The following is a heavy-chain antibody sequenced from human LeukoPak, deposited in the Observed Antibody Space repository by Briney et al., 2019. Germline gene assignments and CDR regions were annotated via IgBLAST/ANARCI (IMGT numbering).Heavy chain of an antibody. V-gene: IGHV4-59*12. CDR3: ARPTYDSSDYEYFQH. CDR2: IYYSGST. D-gene: IGHD3-22*01. J-gene: IGHJ1*01. CDR1: GGSISSYY. Sequence: TPSETLSLTCTVSGGSISSYYWTWIRRPPGKGLEWIGYIYYSGSTYYNPSLKSRVTISVETSKNQFSLKLSSVTAADTAVYYCARPTYDSSDYEYFQHWGQGTLVTVSS.